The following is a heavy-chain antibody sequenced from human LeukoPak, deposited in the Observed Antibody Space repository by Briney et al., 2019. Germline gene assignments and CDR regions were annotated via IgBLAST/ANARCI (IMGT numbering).Heavy chain of an antibody. CDR2: ITTSDGNT. D-gene: IGHD7-27*01. J-gene: IGHJ4*02. CDR3: AKDGGLWVSAHWGDS. CDR1: GFTFSSYT. V-gene: IGHV3-23*01. Sequence: GGSLRLPCAASGFTFSSYTMSWVRQAPGKGLEWVSPITTSDGNTYYADSVKGRFTVSRDNSKNTLFLQMNSLRAEDTAVYYCAKDGGLWVSAHWGDSWGRGTLVTVSS.